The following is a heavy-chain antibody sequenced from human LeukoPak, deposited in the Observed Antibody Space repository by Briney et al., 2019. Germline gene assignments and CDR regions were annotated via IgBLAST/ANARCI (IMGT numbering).Heavy chain of an antibody. Sequence: SVKVSCKASGGTFSSYAISWVRQAPGQGLEWMGGIIPIFGTANYAQKFQGRVAITTDESTSTAYMELSSLRSEDTAVYYCARARRSGYSYGFYGDAPRYYFDYWGQGTLVTVSS. CDR3: ARARRSGYSYGFYGDAPRYYFDY. J-gene: IGHJ4*02. CDR1: GGTFSSYA. V-gene: IGHV1-69*05. CDR2: IIPIFGTA. D-gene: IGHD5-18*01.